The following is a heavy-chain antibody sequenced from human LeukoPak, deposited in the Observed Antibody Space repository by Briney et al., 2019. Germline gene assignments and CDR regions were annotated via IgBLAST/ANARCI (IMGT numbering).Heavy chain of an antibody. D-gene: IGHD3-22*01. Sequence: GGSLRLSCAASGFTFSSYWMHWVRQAPGKGLVWVSRIKYDGSSTNYADSVKGRFTISRDNSKNTLYLQVNSLRAEDTAVYYCAKGAYYYDSSGSAFDIWGQGTMVTVSS. J-gene: IGHJ3*02. CDR1: GFTFSSYW. CDR3: AKGAYYYDSSGSAFDI. CDR2: IKYDGSST. V-gene: IGHV3-74*01.